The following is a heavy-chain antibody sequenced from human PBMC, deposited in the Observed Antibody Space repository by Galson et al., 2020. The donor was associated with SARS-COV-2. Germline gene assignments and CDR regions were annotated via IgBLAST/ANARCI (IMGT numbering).Heavy chain of an antibody. CDR1: GFTFSSYA. CDR2: SSGSCGST. Sequence: GGSLSLSCAVSGFTFSSYAMSWVRQAPGKGLEWVSASSGSCGSTYYADSVKGRLTISSDHSMNTLYLQMNSLRAEDTAVYYCAQDSYSSSWCEGAQYYFDYWGQGTLVTVSS. D-gene: IGHD6-13*01. V-gene: IGHV3-23*01. CDR3: AQDSYSSSWCEGAQYYFDY. J-gene: IGHJ4*02.